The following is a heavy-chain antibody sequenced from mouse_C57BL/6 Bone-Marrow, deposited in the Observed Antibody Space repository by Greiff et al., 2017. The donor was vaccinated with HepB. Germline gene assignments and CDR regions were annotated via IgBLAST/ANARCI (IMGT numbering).Heavy chain of an antibody. Sequence: EVKLQESGAELVRPGASVKLSCTASGFNIKDDYMHWVKQRPEQGLEWIGWIDPENGDTEYASKFQGKATITADTSSNTAYLQLSSLTSEDTAVYYCTTAQDYAMDYWGQGTSVTVSS. CDR2: IDPENGDT. D-gene: IGHD3-2*02. J-gene: IGHJ4*01. CDR1: GFNIKDDY. CDR3: TTAQDYAMDY. V-gene: IGHV14-4*01.